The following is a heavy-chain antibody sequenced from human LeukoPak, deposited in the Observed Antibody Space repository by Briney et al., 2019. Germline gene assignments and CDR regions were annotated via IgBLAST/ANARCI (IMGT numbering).Heavy chain of an antibody. Sequence: SETLSLTCTVSGGSISNYYWSWIRQPAGKGLEWIGRINTSGSTNYNPSLKSRVTMSADTSENQFSLQLSSVTATDTAVYYCARGRAVAEYWGQGTLVTVSS. CDR1: GGSISNYY. CDR3: ARGRAVAEY. D-gene: IGHD6-19*01. J-gene: IGHJ4*02. V-gene: IGHV4-4*07. CDR2: INTSGST.